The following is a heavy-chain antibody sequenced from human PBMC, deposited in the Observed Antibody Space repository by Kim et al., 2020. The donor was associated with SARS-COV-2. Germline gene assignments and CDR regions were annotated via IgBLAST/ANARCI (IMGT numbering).Heavy chain of an antibody. V-gene: IGHV4-39*07. J-gene: IGHJ4*02. CDR3: ASQLHSSSWYRKRGVAAAAGTGVGYDY. D-gene: IGHD6-13*01. CDR2: IYYSGST. CDR1: GGSISSSSYY. Sequence: SETLSLTCTVSGGSISSSSYYWGWIRQPPGKGLEWIGSIYYSGSTYYNPSLKSRVTISVDTSKNQFSLKLSSVTAADTAVYYCASQLHSSSWYRKRGVAAAAGTGVGYDYWGQGTLVTVSS.